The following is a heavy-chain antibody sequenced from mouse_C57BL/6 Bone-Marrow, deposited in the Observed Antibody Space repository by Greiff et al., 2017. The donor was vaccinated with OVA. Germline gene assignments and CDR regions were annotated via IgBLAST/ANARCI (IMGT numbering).Heavy chain of an antibody. V-gene: IGHV3-5*01. CDR1: GISITTGNYR. CDR2: IYYSGTI. Sequence: VQLKESGPGLVKPSQTVFLTCTVTGISITTGNYRWSWIRPFPGNKLEWIGHIYYSGTITYNPSLTSRTTITRDTPKNQFFLEMNSLTAEDTATYYCALDYYGSLDYWGQGTTLTVSS. J-gene: IGHJ2*01. D-gene: IGHD1-1*01. CDR3: ALDYYGSLDY.